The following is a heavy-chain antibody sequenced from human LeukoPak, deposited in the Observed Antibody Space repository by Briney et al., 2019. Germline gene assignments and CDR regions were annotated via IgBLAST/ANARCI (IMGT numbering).Heavy chain of an antibody. CDR3: ARGSVVGATSILRY. D-gene: IGHD1-26*01. CDR1: GGTFSSYA. V-gene: IGHV1-69*05. CDR2: IIPIFGTA. Sequence: SVKVSCKASGGTFSSYAITWVGQAPGQGLGWMEGIIPIFGTANYAQKFQGRVTITTDESTSTAYMELSSLRSEDTAVYYCARGSVVGATSILRYWGQGTLVTVS. J-gene: IGHJ4*02.